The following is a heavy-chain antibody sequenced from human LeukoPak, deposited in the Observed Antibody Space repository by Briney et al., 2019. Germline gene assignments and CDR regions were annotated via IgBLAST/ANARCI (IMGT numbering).Heavy chain of an antibody. CDR1: GFTFSTYW. D-gene: IGHD3-22*01. V-gene: IGHV3-74*01. Sequence: GGSLRLSCAASGFTFSTYWMHWVSQAPGKGLVWVSRIKSDGSTNYADSVKGRFTISRDNAKNTVSLQMNSLRPEDTGVYYCARAPSEIGGYYPEYFRHWGQGTLVTVSS. CDR3: ARAPSEIGGYYPEYFRH. J-gene: IGHJ1*01. CDR2: IKSDGST.